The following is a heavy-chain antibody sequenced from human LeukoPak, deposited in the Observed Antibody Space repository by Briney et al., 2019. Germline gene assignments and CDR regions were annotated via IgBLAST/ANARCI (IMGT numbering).Heavy chain of an antibody. CDR1: GSSINNYF. CDR3: ARGYYGAGSYPRFDP. J-gene: IGHJ5*02. V-gene: IGHV4-59*01. Sequence: KPSETLSLTCTVSGSSINNYFWRWIRQPPGKGLEWIGYIYYSGSSNYNSSLKSRVTISLDTSKTQFSLKLSSVTAADTAVYFCARGYYGAGSYPRFDPWGQGTLVTVSS. CDR2: IYYSGSS. D-gene: IGHD3-10*01.